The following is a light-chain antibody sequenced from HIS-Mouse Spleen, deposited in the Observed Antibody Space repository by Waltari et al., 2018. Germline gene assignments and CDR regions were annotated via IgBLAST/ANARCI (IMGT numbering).Light chain of an antibody. CDR1: AWPKKS. Sequence: SYELTQPPSVSGSPGQTARTTCPGDAWPKKSPYWYQQKSGQAPVLVIYEDSKRPSGIPERFSGSSSGTMATLTISGAQVEDEADYYCYSTDSSGNHRVFGGGTKLTVL. CDR2: EDS. V-gene: IGLV3-10*01. J-gene: IGLJ2*01. CDR3: YSTDSSGNHRV.